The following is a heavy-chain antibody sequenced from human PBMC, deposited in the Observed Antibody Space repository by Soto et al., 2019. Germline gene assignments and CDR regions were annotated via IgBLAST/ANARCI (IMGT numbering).Heavy chain of an antibody. D-gene: IGHD3-3*01. CDR2: INPNSGGT. CDR1: GYTFTGYY. V-gene: IGHV1-2*02. J-gene: IGHJ4*02. CDR3: ARIPYYDFWSWVYFDY. Sequence: ASVKVSCKASGYTFTGYYMHWVLQAPGQGLEWMGWINPNSGGTNYAQKFQGRVTMTRDTSISTAYMELSRLRSDDTAVYYCARIPYYDFWSWVYFDYWGQGTLVTVSS.